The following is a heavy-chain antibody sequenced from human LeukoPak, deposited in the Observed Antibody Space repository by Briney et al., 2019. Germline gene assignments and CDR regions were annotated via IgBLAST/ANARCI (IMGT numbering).Heavy chain of an antibody. J-gene: IGHJ4*02. Sequence: GGSLRLSCAASGVTFSSDAMSWVRQAPGKGLEWLSAITGRGGTTYYVDCVMCRFTISRDNPNDTLYHQIKSLRAEDTALYYCARGSDYLDCLVQGTMATVSS. CDR2: ITGRGGTT. V-gene: IGHV3-23*01. CDR1: GVTFSSDA. CDR3: ARGSDYLDC.